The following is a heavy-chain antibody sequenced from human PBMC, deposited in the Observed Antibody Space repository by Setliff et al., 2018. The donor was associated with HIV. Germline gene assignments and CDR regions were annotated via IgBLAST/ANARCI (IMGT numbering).Heavy chain of an antibody. Sequence: GESLNISCAASTFSVSDYAMSWVRQAPGKGLEWVSAVSNTGRRTFYADSVKGRFTISKDNFENVVHLQMNSLRVDDTAVYYCVKDAYSSGKPGISWGQGTQVTVLL. CDR2: VSNTGRRT. V-gene: IGHV3-23*05. CDR1: TFSVSDYA. CDR3: VKDAYSSGKPGIS. D-gene: IGHD3-22*01. J-gene: IGHJ4*02.